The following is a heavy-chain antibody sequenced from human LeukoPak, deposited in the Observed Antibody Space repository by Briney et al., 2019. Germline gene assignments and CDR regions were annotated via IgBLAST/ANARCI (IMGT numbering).Heavy chain of an antibody. CDR1: GFSFSTHA. D-gene: IGHD3-10*02. J-gene: IGHJ3*02. Sequence: GGSLRLSCTASGFSFSTHAMSWVRQTPGQGLEWVSTVTATGGTTYYADSVKGRFTISRDNSKNTLYLQMNSLRVEDTAVYYCAKGVGDSVRLAFDIWGQGTMVTVSS. CDR3: AKGVGDSVRLAFDI. V-gene: IGHV3-23*01. CDR2: VTATGGTT.